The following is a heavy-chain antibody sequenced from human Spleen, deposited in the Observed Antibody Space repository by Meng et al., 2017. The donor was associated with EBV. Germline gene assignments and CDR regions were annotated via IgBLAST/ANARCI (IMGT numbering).Heavy chain of an antibody. CDR1: GDSISSRNW. Sequence: VLLQESGPGLVKPSGTLSLICAVSGDSISSRNWWSWVRQSPGKGLEWIGEIFPGGGTNYNPSLKSRVTISLDKSKNHFSLRLNSVTAADTAMYFCARVDPTSSKLFDPWGQGTLVTVSS. V-gene: IGHV4-4*02. CDR2: IFPGGGT. D-gene: IGHD5-12*01. J-gene: IGHJ5*02. CDR3: ARVDPTSSKLFDP.